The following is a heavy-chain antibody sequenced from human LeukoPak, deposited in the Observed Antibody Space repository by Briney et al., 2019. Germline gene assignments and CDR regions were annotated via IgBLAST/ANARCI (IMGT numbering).Heavy chain of an antibody. J-gene: IGHJ4*02. Sequence: PGGSLRLSCAASGFTFSSYSMNWVRQAPGKGLEWVAFIRYDGSNKYYADSVKGRFTISRDNSKNTLYLQMNSLRAEDTAVYYCAKASRCSSTSCPMGYWGQGTLVTVSS. CDR3: AKASRCSSTSCPMGY. CDR1: GFTFSSYS. D-gene: IGHD2-2*01. V-gene: IGHV3-30*02. CDR2: IRYDGSNK.